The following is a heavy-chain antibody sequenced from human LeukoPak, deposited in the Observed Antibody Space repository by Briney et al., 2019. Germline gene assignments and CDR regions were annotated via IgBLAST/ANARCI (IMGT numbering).Heavy chain of an antibody. Sequence: GGSLRLSCAASGVTFSSYAMSWVRQAPGKGLEWVSAISGSGGSTYYADSVKGRFTISRDNSKNTLYLQMNSLRAEDTAVYYCAKDPGGYYDSSRYFDYWGQGTLVTVSS. CDR3: AKDPGGYYDSSRYFDY. D-gene: IGHD3-22*01. J-gene: IGHJ4*02. V-gene: IGHV3-23*01. CDR1: GVTFSSYA. CDR2: ISGSGGST.